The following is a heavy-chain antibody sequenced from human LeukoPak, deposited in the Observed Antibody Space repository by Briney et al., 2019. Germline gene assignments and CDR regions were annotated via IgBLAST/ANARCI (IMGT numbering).Heavy chain of an antibody. CDR1: GFSLTTSAVG. J-gene: IGHJ5*02. Sequence: ESGPTLVKPTQTLTLTCTFSGFSLTTSAVGVGWIRKPPGQALERLAHIYSDNDKRYNPSLKSRLSITKDTSKNQVVLTVTNVDVVDTATYFCAHKGKYLTWFDPWGQGTLVIAAS. V-gene: IGHV2-5*02. CDR3: AHKGKYLTWFDP. CDR2: IYSDNDK. D-gene: IGHD2-2*01.